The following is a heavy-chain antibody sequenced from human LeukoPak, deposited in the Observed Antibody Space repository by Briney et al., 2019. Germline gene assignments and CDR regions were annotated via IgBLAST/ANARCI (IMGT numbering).Heavy chain of an antibody. D-gene: IGHD2-15*01. CDR3: ARSYCSGGSCYPILDFDY. CDR1: GYTFTSYG. CDR2: ISAYNGNT. Sequence: ASVKVSCKASGYTFTSYGISWVRQAPGQGLEWMGWISAYNGNTNYAQKLQGRVTMTTDTSTSTAYMELWSLRSDDTAVYYCARSYCSGGSCYPILDFDYWGQGTLVTVSS. J-gene: IGHJ4*02. V-gene: IGHV1-18*04.